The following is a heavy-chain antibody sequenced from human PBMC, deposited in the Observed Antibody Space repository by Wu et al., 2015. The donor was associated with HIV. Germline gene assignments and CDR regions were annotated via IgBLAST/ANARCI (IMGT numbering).Heavy chain of an antibody. CDR3: AREATMVRGVSDY. D-gene: IGHD3-10*01. J-gene: IGHJ4*02. CDR1: GGTFNNYA. Sequence: QVQLVQSGAEVKKPGSSVKVSCKASGGTFNNYAISWVRQAPGQGLEWMGGIGPLFGTADFAQKFQGRLTITTDDSMTTAYMELSSLRSEDTAVYYCAREATMVRGVSDYWGQGTLVTVSS. CDR2: IGPLFGTA. V-gene: IGHV1-69*05.